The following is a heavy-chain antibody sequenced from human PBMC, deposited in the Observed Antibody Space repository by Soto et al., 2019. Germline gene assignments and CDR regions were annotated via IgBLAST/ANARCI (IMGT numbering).Heavy chain of an antibody. V-gene: IGHV6-1*01. CDR3: AIAPLRYFDWLLSGAFDI. D-gene: IGHD3-9*01. CDR1: GDSVSSNSAA. J-gene: IGHJ3*02. CDR2: TYYRSKWYN. Sequence: SQTLSLTCAISGDSVSSNSAAWNWIRQSPSRGLEWLGRTYYRSKWYNDYAISVKSRITINPDTSKNQFSLQLNSVTPEDTAVYYCAIAPLRYFDWLLSGAFDIWGQGTMVTVSS.